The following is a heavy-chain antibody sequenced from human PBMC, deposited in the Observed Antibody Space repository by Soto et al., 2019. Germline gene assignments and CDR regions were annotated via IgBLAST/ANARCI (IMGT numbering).Heavy chain of an antibody. D-gene: IGHD4-4*01. CDR3: ARVLTVLSYNSGMDV. V-gene: IGHV3-72*01. Sequence: EVQLVESGGGLVQPGGSLRLSCAASGFTFSDHYMDWVRQAPGKGLEWVGRTRNKANSYTTEYAASVKGRFTLSREDSKSSLYLQMNSLKSEDTAVYYCARVLTVLSYNSGMDVWGQGTTVTVSS. J-gene: IGHJ6*02. CDR2: TRNKANSYTT. CDR1: GFTFSDHY.